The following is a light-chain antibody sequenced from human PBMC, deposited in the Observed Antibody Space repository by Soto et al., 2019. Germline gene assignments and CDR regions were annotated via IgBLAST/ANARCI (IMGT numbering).Light chain of an antibody. Sequence: QSVLTQPPSASGSPGQSVTISCTGTSSDVGGYNYVSWYQQHPGKAPKLMIYEVSKRPSGVPDRFSGSKSGNTASLTVSGLQAEDDADYYCSSYAGSNIGVFGTGTKLTVL. CDR2: EVS. V-gene: IGLV2-8*01. CDR3: SSYAGSNIGV. CDR1: SSDVGGYNY. J-gene: IGLJ1*01.